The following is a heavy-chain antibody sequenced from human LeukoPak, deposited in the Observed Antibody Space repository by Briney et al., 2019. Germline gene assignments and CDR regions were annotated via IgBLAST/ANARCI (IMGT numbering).Heavy chain of an antibody. CDR1: GGSISSSSYY. Sequence: SETLSLTCTASGGSISSSSYYWGWIRQPPGKGLEWHGSIYYSGSTYYNPSLKSRVTISVDTSKNQFSLKLSSVTAADTAVYYCARRPKRGHLMGGWFDPWGQGTLVTVSS. V-gene: IGHV4-39*01. CDR2: IYYSGST. J-gene: IGHJ5*02. D-gene: IGHD3-16*01. CDR3: ARRPKRGHLMGGWFDP.